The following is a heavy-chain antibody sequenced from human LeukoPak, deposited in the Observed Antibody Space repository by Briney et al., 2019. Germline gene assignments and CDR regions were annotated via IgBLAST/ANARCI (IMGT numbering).Heavy chain of an antibody. D-gene: IGHD2-2*02. V-gene: IGHV1-18*01. CDR2: ISAYNGNT. J-gene: IGHJ6*02. Sequence: ASVKVSCKASGYTFTSYGISWVRQASGQGLEWMGWISAYNGNTNYAQKLQGRVTMTTDTSTSTAYMELRSLRSDDTAVYYCARDGYCSSTSCYTDYYYYGMDVWGQGTTVTVSS. CDR1: GYTFTSYG. CDR3: ARDGYCSSTSCYTDYYYYGMDV.